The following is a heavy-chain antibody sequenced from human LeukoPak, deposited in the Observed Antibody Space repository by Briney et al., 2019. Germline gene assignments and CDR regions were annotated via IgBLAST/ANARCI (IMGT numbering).Heavy chain of an antibody. D-gene: IGHD1-26*01. Sequence: GGSLRLSCAASGFTFSSYAMSWVRQAPGKGLEWVSAISGSGGSTYYADSVKGRFTISRDNSKNTLYLQMNSLRAEDTAVYYCAKATSFSGSYSYFDYWGQGTLVTVSS. CDR3: AKATSFSGSYSYFDY. J-gene: IGHJ4*02. CDR2: ISGSGGST. CDR1: GFTFSSYA. V-gene: IGHV3-23*01.